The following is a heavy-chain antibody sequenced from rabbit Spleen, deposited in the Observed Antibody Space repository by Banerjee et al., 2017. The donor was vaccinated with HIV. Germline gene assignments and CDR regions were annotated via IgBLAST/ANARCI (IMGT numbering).Heavy chain of an antibody. D-gene: IGHD1-1*01. V-gene: IGHV1S7*01. CDR3: ARDTSSSFSSYGMDL. Sequence: QLVESGGGLVQPGGSLKLSCKGSGFDFSNYYMSWVRQAPGKGLEWIGYIDPVFGITYYANWVNGRFSISRENAQNTVFLQMTSLTAADTATYFCARDTSSSFSSYGMDLWGPGTLVTVS. CDR2: IDPVFGIT. J-gene: IGHJ6*01. CDR1: GFDFSNYY.